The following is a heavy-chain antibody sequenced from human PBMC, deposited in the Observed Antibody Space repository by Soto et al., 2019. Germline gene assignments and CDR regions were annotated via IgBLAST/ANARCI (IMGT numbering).Heavy chain of an antibody. D-gene: IGHD5-18*01. V-gene: IGHV3-23*01. CDR2: IGGSDNSP. Sequence: EVPLLESGGGLVQPGGSLRLSCAASGFTFSSYAMSWVRQPPGKGLEWVSTIGGSDNSPRYADSVKGRFTISRDNSKNTLYLQMNSLRADDTAVYFCAKGRTVDTAMVGDYWGQGTLVSVSS. J-gene: IGHJ4*02. CDR3: AKGRTVDTAMVGDY. CDR1: GFTFSSYA.